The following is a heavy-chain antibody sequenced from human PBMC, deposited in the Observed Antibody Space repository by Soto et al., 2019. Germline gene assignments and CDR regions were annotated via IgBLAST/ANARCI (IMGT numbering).Heavy chain of an antibody. Sequence: GGSLRLSCAASGFTFTRYSMNWVNQAPGKGLEWVSSISSTTNYIYYGDSMKGRFTISRDNAKNSLYLEMNSLRAEDTAVYYCARESEDLTSNFDYWGQGTLATVSS. V-gene: IGHV3-21*06. CDR3: ARESEDLTSNFDY. CDR2: ISSTTNYI. J-gene: IGHJ4*02. CDR1: GFTFTRYS.